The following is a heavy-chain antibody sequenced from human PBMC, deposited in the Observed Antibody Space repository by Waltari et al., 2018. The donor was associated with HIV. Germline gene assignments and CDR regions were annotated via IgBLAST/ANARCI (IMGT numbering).Heavy chain of an antibody. J-gene: IGHJ3*02. CDR2: INAGNGNT. V-gene: IGHV1-3*01. CDR1: GYTFTSYA. CDR3: ARGSCSGGSCPDGPLAFDI. D-gene: IGHD2-15*01. Sequence: QVQLVQSGAEVKKPGASVKVSCKASGYTFTSYAMHWVRQAPGQRLEWMGWINAGNGNTKYSQTFQGRVTITRDTSASTAYMELSSLRSEDTAVYYCARGSCSGGSCPDGPLAFDIWGQGTMVTVSS.